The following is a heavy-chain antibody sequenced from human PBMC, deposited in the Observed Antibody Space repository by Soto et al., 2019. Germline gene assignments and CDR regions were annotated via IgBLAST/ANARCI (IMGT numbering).Heavy chain of an antibody. D-gene: IGHD2-8*01. V-gene: IGHV4-59*01. CDR3: ARENAVSGDWFDP. Sequence: QVQLQESGPGLVKPSETLSLTCTVSGGSISRYYWSWIRQPPGKGLEWIGYIYYSGSTNYNPSLKARFTISVEAAKTQFSRKLRSVTAADTAVYYCARENAVSGDWFDPWGQGTLVTVSS. J-gene: IGHJ5*02. CDR1: GGSISRYY. CDR2: IYYSGST.